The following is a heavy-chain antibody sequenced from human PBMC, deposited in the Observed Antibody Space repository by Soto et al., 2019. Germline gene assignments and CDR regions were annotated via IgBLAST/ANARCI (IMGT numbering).Heavy chain of an antibody. Sequence: TPSETLSLTCTVSGDSVNSNNVYWGWVRQPPGSRLEFIGNVYYSGITYYNPAFESRVTISVDTSKNQSSLRLTSVTAADTAVYYCARHFGSWVREIEFWGRGTLVTVSS. J-gene: IGHJ4*02. CDR1: GDSVNSNNVY. D-gene: IGHD3-16*01. CDR3: ARHFGSWVREIEF. CDR2: VYYSGIT. V-gene: IGHV4-39*01.